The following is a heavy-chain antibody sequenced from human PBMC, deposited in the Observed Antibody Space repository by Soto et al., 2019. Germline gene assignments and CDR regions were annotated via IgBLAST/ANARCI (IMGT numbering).Heavy chain of an antibody. CDR3: ARDGGRRSGGTRLFDY. CDR1: GYTFTSYG. D-gene: IGHD2-15*01. CDR2: ISAYNGNT. V-gene: IGHV1-18*01. Sequence: QVQLVQSGAEVKKPGASVKVSCKASGYTFTSYGISWVRQAPGQGLEWMGWISAYNGNTNYAQKLQGRVTMTTDTSTSKAYMELGSLESDDTAGYYFARDGGRRSGGTRLFDYWGQGTLVTVSS. J-gene: IGHJ4*02.